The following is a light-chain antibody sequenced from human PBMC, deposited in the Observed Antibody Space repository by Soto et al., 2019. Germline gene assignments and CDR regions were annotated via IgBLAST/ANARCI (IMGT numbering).Light chain of an antibody. CDR1: QSLLHANGYNY. J-gene: IGKJ4*01. CDR2: LGS. V-gene: IGKV2-28*01. CDR3: MQALQTPLT. Sequence: DIVVTQSPLSLPVTPGEPASISCRSSQSLLHANGYNYLNWYLQRPGQSPQLLIYLGSDRASGVPDRFSGSGSGTDFTLKISRVEAEDVGIYYCMQALQTPLTFGGGTRWRSN.